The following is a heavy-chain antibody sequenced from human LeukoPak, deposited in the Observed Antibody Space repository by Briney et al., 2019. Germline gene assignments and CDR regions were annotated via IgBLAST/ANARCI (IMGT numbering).Heavy chain of an antibody. CDR1: GGTFSSYA. J-gene: IGHJ2*01. CDR3: AKDNARYSGSXYSXWYFDL. V-gene: IGHV1-69*05. CDR2: IIPIFGTA. Sequence: SVKVSCKASGGTFSSYAISWVRQAPGQGLEWMGGIIPIFGTANYAQKFQGRVTITTDESTSTAYMELSSLRSEDTALYYCAKDNARYSGSXYSXWYFDL. D-gene: IGHD1-26*01.